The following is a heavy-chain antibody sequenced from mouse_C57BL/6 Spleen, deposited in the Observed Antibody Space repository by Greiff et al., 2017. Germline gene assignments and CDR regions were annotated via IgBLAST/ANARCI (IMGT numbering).Heavy chain of an antibody. J-gene: IGHJ2*01. Sequence: EVQLVESGGGLVKPGGSLKLSCAASGFTFSSYAMSWVRQTPEKRLEWVATISDGGSYTYYPDNVKGRFTISRDNAKNNLYLQMSHLKSEDTAMYYCARDQGHYGSSQYYFDYWGQGTTLTVSS. V-gene: IGHV5-4*01. CDR3: ARDQGHYGSSQYYFDY. CDR2: ISDGGSYT. D-gene: IGHD1-1*01. CDR1: GFTFSSYA.